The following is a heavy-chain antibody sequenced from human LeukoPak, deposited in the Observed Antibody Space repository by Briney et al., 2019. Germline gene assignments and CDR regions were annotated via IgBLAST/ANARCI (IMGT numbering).Heavy chain of an antibody. J-gene: IGHJ4*02. CDR3: ARHFGGRGQFDY. Sequence: SETLSLTCAVYGGSFSGYYWSWIRQPPGKGLEWIGEINHSGSTNYNPSLKSRVTISVDTSKNQFSLKLSSVTAADTAVYYCARHFGGRGQFDYWGQGTLVTVSS. V-gene: IGHV4-34*01. D-gene: IGHD1-26*01. CDR1: GGSFSGYY. CDR2: INHSGST.